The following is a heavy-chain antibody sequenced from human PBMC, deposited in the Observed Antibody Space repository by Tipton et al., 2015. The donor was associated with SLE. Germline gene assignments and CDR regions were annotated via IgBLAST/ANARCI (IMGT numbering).Heavy chain of an antibody. CDR1: GSSISSYY. CDR2: IYHSGTT. V-gene: IGHV4-59*12. D-gene: IGHD3-9*01. Sequence: TLSLTCTVSGSSISSYYWGWIRQPPGKGLECIGYIYHSGTTKYNPSLKSRVTISIDKSKNQFSLKLNSVTAADTAVYYCARLEVEGGNYDPWTEGDYWGQGTLVTVSS. J-gene: IGHJ4*02. CDR3: ARLEVEGGNYDPWTEGDY.